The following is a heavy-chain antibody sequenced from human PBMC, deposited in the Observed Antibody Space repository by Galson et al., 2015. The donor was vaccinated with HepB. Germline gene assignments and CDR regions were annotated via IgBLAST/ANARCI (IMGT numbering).Heavy chain of an antibody. Sequence: SVKVSCKASGYTFSSYSITWVRQAPGQGLEWMGWINPYNRNTNYARHLQGRVTVTTDTSTNTAYMELRSLRSDDTAVYYCARGALVVVVGGTLDNWFGPWGQGTLVTVSS. CDR1: GYTFSSYS. J-gene: IGHJ5*02. D-gene: IGHD2-15*01. V-gene: IGHV1-18*01. CDR2: INPYNRNT. CDR3: ARGALVVVVGGTLDNWFGP.